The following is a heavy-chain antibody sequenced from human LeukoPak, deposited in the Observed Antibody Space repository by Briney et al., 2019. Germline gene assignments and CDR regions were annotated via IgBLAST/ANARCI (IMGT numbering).Heavy chain of an antibody. J-gene: IGHJ5*02. V-gene: IGHV4-39*01. CDR1: GGSISSSSYY. CDR3: ARALGPFDP. Sequence: SETLSLTCTVSGGSISSSSYYWGWIRQPPGKGLEWIGSIYYSGSTYYNPSLKSRVTISVDTSKNQFSLKLSSVTAADTAVYYCARALGPFDPWGQGTLVTVSS. CDR2: IYYSGST.